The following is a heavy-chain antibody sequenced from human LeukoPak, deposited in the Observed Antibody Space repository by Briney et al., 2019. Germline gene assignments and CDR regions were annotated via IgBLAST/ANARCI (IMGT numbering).Heavy chain of an antibody. CDR2: ISWNSGSI. CDR3: AKDIGIAVAGDGFDP. CDR1: GFTFDDYA. D-gene: IGHD6-19*01. Sequence: GGSLRLSCAASGFTFDDYAMHWVRQAPGKGLGWVSGISWNSGSIGYADSVKGRFTISRDNAKNSLYLQMNSLRAEDTALYYCAKDIGIAVAGDGFDPWGQGTLVTVSS. V-gene: IGHV3-9*01. J-gene: IGHJ5*02.